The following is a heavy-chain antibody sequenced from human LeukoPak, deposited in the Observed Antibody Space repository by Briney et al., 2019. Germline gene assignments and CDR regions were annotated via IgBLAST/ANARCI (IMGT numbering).Heavy chain of an antibody. CDR3: AKEGSRIYDDYVGY. CDR2: ISGSGGST. V-gene: IGHV3-23*01. CDR1: GFTFSNYA. Sequence: PGGSLRLSCAASGFTFSNYAMTWVRQAPGKGLEWVSAISGSGGSTYYADSVKGRFTISRDNSKNTLYLQMNSLRAEDTAVYYCAKEGSRIYDDYVGYWGRGTLVTVSS. J-gene: IGHJ4*02. D-gene: IGHD5-12*01.